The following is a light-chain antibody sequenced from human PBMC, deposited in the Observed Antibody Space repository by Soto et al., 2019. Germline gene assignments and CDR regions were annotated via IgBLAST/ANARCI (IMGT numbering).Light chain of an antibody. J-gene: IGKJ1*01. V-gene: IGKV3-20*01. Sequence: EVVMTQSPATLSVSPGERATLSCRASQSVSNKLAWYQQKPGQAPRLLIYGAATRATDVPDRFSGSGSGADFTLTISRLEPEDFAVYYCQQYGSSPPRTFGQGTKVE. CDR2: GAA. CDR1: QSVSNK. CDR3: QQYGSSPPRT.